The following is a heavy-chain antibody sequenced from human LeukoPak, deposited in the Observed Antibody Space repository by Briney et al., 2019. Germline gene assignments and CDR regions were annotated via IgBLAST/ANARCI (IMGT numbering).Heavy chain of an antibody. J-gene: IGHJ3*02. V-gene: IGHV1-69*01. Sequence: SVKVSCKASGGTFSSYAISWVRQAPGQGLEWMGGIIPIFGTANYAQKFQGRVTTTADESTSTAYMELSSLRSEDTAVYYCARDKPQWLPRDAFDIWGQGTMVTVSS. CDR1: GGTFSSYA. CDR2: IIPIFGTA. D-gene: IGHD3-22*01. CDR3: ARDKPQWLPRDAFDI.